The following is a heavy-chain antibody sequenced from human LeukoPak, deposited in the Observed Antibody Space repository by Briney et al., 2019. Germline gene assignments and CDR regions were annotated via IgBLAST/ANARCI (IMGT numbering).Heavy chain of an antibody. D-gene: IGHD3-22*01. CDR2: ISYDGSNK. V-gene: IGHV3-30-3*01. Sequence: GSLRLSCAASGFTLSSYAMHWVRQAPGKGLEGVAVISYDGSNKYYADSVKGRFPISRDNSKNTLYLQMNSLRAEDTAVYYCAREMEGSHYYDSSGYSYWGQGTLVTVSS. J-gene: IGHJ4*02. CDR1: GFTLSSYA. CDR3: AREMEGSHYYDSSGYSY.